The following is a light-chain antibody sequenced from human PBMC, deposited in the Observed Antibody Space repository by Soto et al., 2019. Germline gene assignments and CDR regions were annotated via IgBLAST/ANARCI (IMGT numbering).Light chain of an antibody. CDR1: QSVSSY. Sequence: EIVLTQSPATLSLSPGERATLSCWASQSVSSYLAWYQQKPGQAPRLLIYDASNRATGIPARFSGGGSGTDFTLTISSLEPEDFVVYYCQQRRTWPLTFGGGTKVEIK. J-gene: IGKJ4*01. V-gene: IGKV3-11*01. CDR3: QQRRTWPLT. CDR2: DAS.